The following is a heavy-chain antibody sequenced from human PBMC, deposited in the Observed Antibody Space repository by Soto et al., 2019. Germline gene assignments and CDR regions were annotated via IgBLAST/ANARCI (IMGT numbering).Heavy chain of an antibody. Sequence: GSLRLSCAASGFTFSSYEMNWVRQAPGKGLEWVSYISSSGSTIYYADSVKGRFAISRDNAKNSLYLQMNSLRAEDTAVYYCASHSSGWYGAFDYWGQGTLVTVSS. V-gene: IGHV3-48*03. CDR1: GFTFSSYE. J-gene: IGHJ4*02. D-gene: IGHD6-19*01. CDR3: ASHSSGWYGAFDY. CDR2: ISSSGSTI.